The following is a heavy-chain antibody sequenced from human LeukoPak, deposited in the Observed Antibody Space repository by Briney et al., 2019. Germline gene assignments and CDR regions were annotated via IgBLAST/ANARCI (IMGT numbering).Heavy chain of an antibody. J-gene: IGHJ6*03. D-gene: IGHD3-10*01. V-gene: IGHV4-59*13. CDR2: IYYSGST. CDR1: GGSISSYY. CDR3: ARESGARGSGSSLRNYYYYMDV. Sequence: SETLSLTCTVSGGSISSYYWSGIRQPPGKGLEGGGYIYYSGSTNYNPSLKSRVTISVDTSKNQFSLKLSSVTAADTAVYYCARESGARGSGSSLRNYYYYMDVWGKGTTVTISS.